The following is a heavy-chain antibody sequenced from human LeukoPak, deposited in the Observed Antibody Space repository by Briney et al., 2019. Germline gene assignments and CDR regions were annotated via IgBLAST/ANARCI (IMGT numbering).Heavy chain of an antibody. D-gene: IGHD3-16*01. CDR2: ISAYNGNT. J-gene: IGHJ3*02. Sequence: ASVTVSCKASGYTFTSYGISWVRQAPGQGMEWMGWISAYNGNTNYAQKLQGRVTMTTDTSTSTAYMELRSLRSDDTAVYYCASRLKDAFDIWGQGTMVTVSS. CDR3: ASRLKDAFDI. V-gene: IGHV1-18*01. CDR1: GYTFTSYG.